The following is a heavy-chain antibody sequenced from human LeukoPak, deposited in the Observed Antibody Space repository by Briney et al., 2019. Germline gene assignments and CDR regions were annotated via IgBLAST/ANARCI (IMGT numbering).Heavy chain of an antibody. CDR1: GFTFSSYA. CDR2: ISGTGGST. Sequence: GGSLRLSCAASGFTFSSYAMSWVRQAPGKGLEWLSAISGTGGSTYFADSVKGRFTISRDNSENTLFLQMNSLRAEDTAVYYCAKGFGDYHYYYMDVWGKGTTVTVSS. J-gene: IGHJ6*03. V-gene: IGHV3-23*01. CDR3: AKGFGDYHYYYMDV. D-gene: IGHD3-16*01.